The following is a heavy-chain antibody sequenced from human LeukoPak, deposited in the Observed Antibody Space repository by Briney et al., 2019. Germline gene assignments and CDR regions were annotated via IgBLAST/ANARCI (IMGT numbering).Heavy chain of an antibody. D-gene: IGHD3-9*01. Sequence: ASRKLSSKASGYTFTSYDINSVRQATGQGLEWMGWMNPNSGNTGYAQKFQGRVTMTGNTSISTAYMELSSLRSEDTAVYYCARGRDVVLRYFDWLSDFDYWGQGTLVTVSS. CDR3: ARGRDVVLRYFDWLSDFDY. CDR1: GYTFTSYD. J-gene: IGHJ4*02. CDR2: MNPNSGNT. V-gene: IGHV1-8*01.